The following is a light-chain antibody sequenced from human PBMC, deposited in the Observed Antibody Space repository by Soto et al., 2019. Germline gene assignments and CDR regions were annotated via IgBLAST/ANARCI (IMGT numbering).Light chain of an antibody. J-gene: IGKJ1*01. CDR3: RRYDSAPWT. CDR2: SAS. CDR1: QGISNY. V-gene: IGKV1-27*01. Sequence: DIQMTQSPSSLSASVGDKVTITCRASQGISNYLAWYQQKPGKVPTLLIYSASTLQSGVPSRFSGSGSGTAFTLTISSLQPEDVATYYCRRYDSAPWTFGQGTKVEIK.